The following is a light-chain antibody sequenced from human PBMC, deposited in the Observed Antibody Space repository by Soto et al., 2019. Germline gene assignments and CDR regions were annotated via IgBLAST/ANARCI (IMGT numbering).Light chain of an antibody. V-gene: IGKV1-17*01. Sequence: DLQMTQSPSSLSASVGDRVTITCRASQAIRNSLGWYQQKPGKAPKRLIYATSSLEGGVPPRFSGSGSATEFTLTINSLQPEDFATYYCLQHDFYPRTFGGGTKVEI. CDR1: QAIRNS. CDR2: ATS. J-gene: IGKJ4*01. CDR3: LQHDFYPRT.